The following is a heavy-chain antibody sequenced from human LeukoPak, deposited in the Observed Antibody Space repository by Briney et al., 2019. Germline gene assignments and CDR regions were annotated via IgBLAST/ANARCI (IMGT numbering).Heavy chain of an antibody. J-gene: IGHJ4*02. D-gene: IGHD3-22*01. CDR1: GFTFSTFG. Sequence: GGTLRLSCVASGFTFSTFGMTWVRQTPGNGLEWVSSISGGGDNTYYADSVKGRFTISRDNSGNTLYLQMNSLRAEDTAVYYCGYFYGSGGYDYWGQGTLVIVSS. V-gene: IGHV3-23*01. CDR3: GYFYGSGGYDY. CDR2: ISGGGDNT.